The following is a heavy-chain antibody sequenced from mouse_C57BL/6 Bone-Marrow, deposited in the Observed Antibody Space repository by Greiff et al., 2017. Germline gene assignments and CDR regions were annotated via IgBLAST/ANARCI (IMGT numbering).Heavy chain of an antibody. D-gene: IGHD1-1*01. J-gene: IGHJ2*01. Sequence: EVKLMESGEGLVKPGGSLKLSCAASGFTFSSYAMSWVRQTPEKRLEWVAYISSGGDYIYYADTVKGRFTISRDNARNTLYLQMSSLKSEETAMYYCTRKIRGDYGSSYDYWGQGTTLTVSS. CDR1: GFTFSSYA. CDR3: TRKIRGDYGSSYDY. V-gene: IGHV5-9-1*02. CDR2: ISSGGDYI.